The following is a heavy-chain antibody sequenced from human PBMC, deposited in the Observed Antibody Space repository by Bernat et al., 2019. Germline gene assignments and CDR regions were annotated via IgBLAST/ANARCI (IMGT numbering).Heavy chain of an antibody. V-gene: IGHV1-69*06. CDR2: IIPIFGTA. CDR3: ARGYSSGWISDY. D-gene: IGHD6-19*01. J-gene: IGHJ4*02. CDR1: GGTFSSYA. Sequence: QVQLVQSGAEVKKPGSSVKVSCKASGGTFSSYAISWVRQAPGQGLEWMGGIIPIFGTANYAQKFPRRVTSTADKSTSTAYMELSSLRSEDTAVYYCARGYSSGWISDYWGQGTLVTVSS.